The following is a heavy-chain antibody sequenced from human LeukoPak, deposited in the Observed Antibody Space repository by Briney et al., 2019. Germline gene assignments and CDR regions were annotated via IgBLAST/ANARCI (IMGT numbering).Heavy chain of an antibody. Sequence: GGSLRLSCAASGFTFSSYILNWVRQAPGKGLECISFISSSSSTIYYTDSVKGRFTISRDNAKNSLYLQMNSLRDEDTAVYYCATEGGLLWGQGTLVTVSS. CDR1: GFTFSSYI. V-gene: IGHV3-48*02. CDR2: ISSSSSTI. CDR3: ATEGGLL. J-gene: IGHJ4*02. D-gene: IGHD3-16*01.